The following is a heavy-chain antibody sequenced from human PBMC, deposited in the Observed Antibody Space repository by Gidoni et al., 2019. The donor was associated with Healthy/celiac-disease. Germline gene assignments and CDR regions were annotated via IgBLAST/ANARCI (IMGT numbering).Heavy chain of an antibody. CDR3: ARRGRDGYVH. D-gene: IGHD5-12*01. Sequence: VQPVQSGAVANMHAESLKISCKGSGYCFTSYWLGWVRQIPGRRLGWMGIIYPGDTNTKYSPSFQGQVTISADKSISTAYLQWSSLKASDTAMYYCARRGRDGYVHWGQGTLVTVSS. CDR1: GYCFTSYW. CDR2: IYPGDTNT. J-gene: IGHJ4*02. V-gene: IGHV5-51*01.